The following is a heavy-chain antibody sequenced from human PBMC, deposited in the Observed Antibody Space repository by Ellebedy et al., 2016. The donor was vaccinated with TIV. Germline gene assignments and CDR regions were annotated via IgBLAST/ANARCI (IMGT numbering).Heavy chain of an antibody. CDR1: GGTFSSYA. CDR3: ASPNAYYYDSSGYQLS. CDR2: IIPIFGTA. D-gene: IGHD3-22*01. V-gene: IGHV1-69*13. J-gene: IGHJ4*02. Sequence: SVKVSXKASGGTFSSYAISWVRQAPGQGLEWMGGIIPIFGTANYAQKFQGRVTITADESTSTAYMELSSLRSEDTAVYYCASPNAYYYDSSGYQLSWGQGTLVTVSS.